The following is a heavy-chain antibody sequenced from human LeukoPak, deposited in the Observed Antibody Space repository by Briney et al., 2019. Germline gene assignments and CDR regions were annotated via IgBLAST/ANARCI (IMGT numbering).Heavy chain of an antibody. CDR1: GITFSDYY. J-gene: IGHJ4*02. CDR3: ARDQSYYGV. Sequence: PGGSLRLSCAASGITFSDYYMTWIRQAPGKGLEWVSGISSSGTSIKYADSVKGRFTISRDNAKNSLCLQMHSLRAEDTAMYYCARDQSYYGVWGQGTVVTVSS. CDR2: ISSSGTSI. D-gene: IGHD3-3*01. V-gene: IGHV3-11*01.